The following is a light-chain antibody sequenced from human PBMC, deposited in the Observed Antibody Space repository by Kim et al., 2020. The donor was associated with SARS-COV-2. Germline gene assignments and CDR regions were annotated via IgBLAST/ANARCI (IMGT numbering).Light chain of an antibody. CDR1: QSVSSSY. J-gene: IGKJ2*01. Sequence: EIVLTQSPGTLSLSPGERATLSCRASQSVSSSYLDWCQQKPGQAPRLLIHGASIRATGIPDRFSGSGSGTDFSLTISRLEPEDFAVYYCQQYGSSPRTFGQGTKLEI. CDR2: GAS. V-gene: IGKV3-20*01. CDR3: QQYGSSPRT.